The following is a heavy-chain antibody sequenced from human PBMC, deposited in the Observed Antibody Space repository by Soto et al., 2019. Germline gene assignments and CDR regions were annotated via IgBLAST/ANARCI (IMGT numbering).Heavy chain of an antibody. D-gene: IGHD6-6*01. Sequence: EVQLLESGGGLVQPGGSLRLSCAASGFTFSSYAMSWVRQAPGKGLEWVSAISGSGGSTYYADSEKGRFTISRDNSKNTLYLQMNSLRAEDTAVYYCAKGRAARPPLGWHYFDYWGQGTLVTVSS. CDR1: GFTFSSYA. CDR2: ISGSGGST. CDR3: AKGRAARPPLGWHYFDY. J-gene: IGHJ4*02. V-gene: IGHV3-23*01.